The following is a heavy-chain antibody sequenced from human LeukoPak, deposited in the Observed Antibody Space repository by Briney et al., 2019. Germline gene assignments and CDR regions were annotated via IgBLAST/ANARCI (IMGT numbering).Heavy chain of an antibody. V-gene: IGHV3-11*01. CDR2: ISISGRTI. Sequence: PGGSLRLSCAASGFTFSDYYMSWIRQAPGKGLEGVSYISISGRTIYYADSVKGRFTISRDNAKNSLYLQMNSLRAEDTAVYYCAREPYDILTGTFDYWGQGTLVTVSS. CDR1: GFTFSDYY. J-gene: IGHJ4*02. D-gene: IGHD3-9*01. CDR3: AREPYDILTGTFDY.